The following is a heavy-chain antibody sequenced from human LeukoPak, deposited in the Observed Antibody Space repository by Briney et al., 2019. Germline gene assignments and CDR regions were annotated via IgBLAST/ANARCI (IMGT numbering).Heavy chain of an antibody. Sequence: PSETLSLTCIVSGGSISSYYWSWIRQPPGKGLEWIGYIYHSGSTNYNLSLKSRVTISVDTSKNQFSLKLSSVTAADTAVYYCARGNTAMARGRDAFDIWGQGTMVTVSS. CDR1: GGSISSYY. CDR3: ARGNTAMARGRDAFDI. D-gene: IGHD5-18*01. V-gene: IGHV4-59*12. CDR2: IYHSGST. J-gene: IGHJ3*02.